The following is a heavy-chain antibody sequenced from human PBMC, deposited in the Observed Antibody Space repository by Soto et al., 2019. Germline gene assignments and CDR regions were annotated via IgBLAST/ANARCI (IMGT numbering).Heavy chain of an antibody. J-gene: IGHJ6*02. V-gene: IGHV1-18*04. CDR3: ARGGSGYHTGRGFAGTMDV. CDR2: ISPYNGHT. D-gene: IGHD3-22*01. CDR1: GYIFTGYG. Sequence: QAQVVQSGDEVKKPGASVKVSCKASGYIFTGYGINWVRQAPGQGLEWMGWISPYNGHTEFAQRLQGRLTLTTDTSTTTTFMELSNLRSDDTAVYYCARGGSGYHTGRGFAGTMDVWGQGTTVTVSS.